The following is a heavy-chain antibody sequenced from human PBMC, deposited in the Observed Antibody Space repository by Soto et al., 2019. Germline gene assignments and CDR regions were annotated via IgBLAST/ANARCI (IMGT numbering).Heavy chain of an antibody. CDR1: GFTFSSYA. CDR3: AKGSSSDHYYYYYGMDV. CDR2: ISGSGGST. Sequence: GGSLRLSCAASGFTFSSYAMSWVRQAPGKGLEWVSAISGSGGSTYYADSVKGRFTISRDNSKNTLYLQMNSLRAEDTAVYYCAKGSSSDHYYYYYGMDVWGQGTTVTVSS. D-gene: IGHD6-6*01. J-gene: IGHJ6*02. V-gene: IGHV3-23*01.